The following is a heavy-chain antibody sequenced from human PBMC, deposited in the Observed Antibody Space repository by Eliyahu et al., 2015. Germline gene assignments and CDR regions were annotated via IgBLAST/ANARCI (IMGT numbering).Heavy chain of an antibody. CDR1: GXTFTSYA. CDR2: INAGIGNT. J-gene: IGHJ5*02. D-gene: IGHD1-26*01. V-gene: IGHV1-3*01. CDR3: ARDPTRGVGATDLWRASNWFDP. Sequence: QVQLVQSGAEVKKPGASXKVSCKASGXTFTSYAXHXXRQAPGQRLEWMGWINAGIGNTKYSQKFQGRVTITRDTSASTAYMELSSLRSEDTAVYYCARDPTRGVGATDLWRASNWFDPWGQGTLVTVSS.